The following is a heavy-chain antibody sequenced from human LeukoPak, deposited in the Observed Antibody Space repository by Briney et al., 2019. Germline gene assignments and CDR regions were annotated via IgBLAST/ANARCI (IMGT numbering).Heavy chain of an antibody. V-gene: IGHV1-18*01. CDR1: GYTFTSYG. D-gene: IGHD3-22*01. J-gene: IGHJ4*02. CDR3: ARDVGIYDSSGYYPRDY. Sequence: GASVKVSCKASGYTFTSYGISWVRQAPGQGLEWMGWISVYNGNTNYAQKLQGRVTMTTDTSTSTAYMELRSLRSDDTAVYYCARDVGIYDSSGYYPRDYWGQGTLVTVSS. CDR2: ISVYNGNT.